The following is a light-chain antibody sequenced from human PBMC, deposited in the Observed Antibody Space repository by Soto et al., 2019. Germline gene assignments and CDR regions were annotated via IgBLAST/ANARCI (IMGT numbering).Light chain of an antibody. Sequence: QSVLTQAPSASGTPGQRVTISGSGSNSNIGGNSVSWYHHLPGTAPKLLIFNNSQRPSGVPVRFSGSKSGTSASLAISGLQSEDEADYYCASWDDSLNGHWVFGGGTKLTVL. CDR2: NNS. CDR3: ASWDDSLNGHWV. V-gene: IGLV1-44*01. CDR1: NSNIGGNS. J-gene: IGLJ3*02.